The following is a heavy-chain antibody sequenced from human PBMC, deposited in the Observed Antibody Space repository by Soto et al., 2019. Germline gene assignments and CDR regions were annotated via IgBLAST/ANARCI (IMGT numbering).Heavy chain of an antibody. Sequence: QLQLQESGPGLVKPSETLSLTCTVSGGSISSSSYYWGWIRQPPGKGLEWIGSIYYSGSTYYNPSLKSRVTISVDTSKNQFSLKLSSVTAADTAVYYCARPYYYGSGKVDIWGQGTTVTVSS. CDR2: IYYSGST. CDR1: GGSISSSSYY. V-gene: IGHV4-39*01. J-gene: IGHJ6*02. CDR3: ARPYYYGSGKVDI. D-gene: IGHD3-10*01.